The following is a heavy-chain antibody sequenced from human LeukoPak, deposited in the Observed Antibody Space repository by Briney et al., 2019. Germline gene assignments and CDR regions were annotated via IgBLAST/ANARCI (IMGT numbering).Heavy chain of an antibody. CDR1: GYSFTGYY. V-gene: IGHV1-46*01. CDR3: ARDALAMSSYFDY. D-gene: IGHD3-10*01. Sequence: ASVKVSCKASGYSFTGYYIHWVRQAPGQGLEWLGTINSSGGGTTYAQKFKGRLTMTRDTSTRTVYMELTSLTSEDTGVYYCARDALAMSSYFDYWGQRTLVTVSS. CDR2: INSSGGGT. J-gene: IGHJ4*02.